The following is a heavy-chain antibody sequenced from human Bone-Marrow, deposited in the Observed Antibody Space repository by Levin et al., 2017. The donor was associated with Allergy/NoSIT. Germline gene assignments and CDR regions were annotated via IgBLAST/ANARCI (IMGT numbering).Heavy chain of an antibody. D-gene: IGHD4-11*01. J-gene: IGHJ4*02. V-gene: IGHV3-9*01. CDR3: VRDVTPGGLDY. CDR1: GFTFDDHA. CDR2: FHWKTYEI. Sequence: TGGSLRLSCVASGFTFDDHAMHWVRQAPGKGLEWVSAFHWKTYEIGYADSVKGRFTISSDSAKKSLYLQMNSLRAEDTALYHCVRDVTPGGLDYWGRGTLVTVSS.